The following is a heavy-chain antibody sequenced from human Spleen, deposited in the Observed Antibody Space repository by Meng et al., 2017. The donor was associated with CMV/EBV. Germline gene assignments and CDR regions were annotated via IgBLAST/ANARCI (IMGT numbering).Heavy chain of an antibody. D-gene: IGHD3-10*01. CDR3: ARVGYYGSGSYEDNWFDP. Sequence: LSLTCAASGFTFSSYWMSWVRQAPGKGLEWVANIKQDGSEKYYVDSVKGRFTISRDNAKNSLYLQMNSLRAEDTAVYYCARVGYYGSGSYEDNWFDPWGQGTLVTVSS. CDR1: GFTFSSYW. J-gene: IGHJ5*02. V-gene: IGHV3-7*01. CDR2: IKQDGSEK.